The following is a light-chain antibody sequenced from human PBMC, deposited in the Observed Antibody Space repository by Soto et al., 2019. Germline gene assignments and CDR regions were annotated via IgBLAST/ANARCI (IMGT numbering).Light chain of an antibody. CDR3: QQYGFSPPYT. CDR1: QSVSSSY. CDR2: GAS. J-gene: IGKJ2*01. V-gene: IGKV3-20*01. Sequence: EIVLTQSPGTLSLSPGERATLSCRASQSVSSSYLAWYQHKPGQAPRLLIYGASTRATGIPDRFSGSGSGTDFTLTIRRLEPEDFAVYSGQQYGFSPPYTFGQWTKLEIK.